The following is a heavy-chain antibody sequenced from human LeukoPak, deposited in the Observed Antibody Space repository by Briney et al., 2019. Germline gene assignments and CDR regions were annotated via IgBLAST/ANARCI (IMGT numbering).Heavy chain of an antibody. CDR2: MYYSGST. V-gene: IGHV4-59*02. D-gene: IGHD1-26*01. CDR1: GASVSDYY. J-gene: IGHJ4*02. Sequence: SETLSLTCTVSGASVSDYYWSWVRQPPGKGLEWIGYMYYSGSTNYNPSLKSRVTISGDTSKNQFSLKLSSVTAADTAAYFCARAGSGYSFDYWGQGTLVTVSP. CDR3: ARAGSGYSFDY.